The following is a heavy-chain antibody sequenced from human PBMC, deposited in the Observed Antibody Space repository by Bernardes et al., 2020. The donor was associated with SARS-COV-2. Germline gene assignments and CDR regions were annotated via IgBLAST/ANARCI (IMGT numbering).Heavy chain of an antibody. D-gene: IGHD3-22*01. Sequence: SETLSLTCTVSGGSIASGNYYWNWIRQPAGKGLEWIGRIYASGSTNYSPSLKSRVTISVDRSNKQFSLQLRSVTAADTAVYYCARDYFESGAYYSAQGYWGQGTLVTVSS. CDR1: GGSIASGNYY. J-gene: IGHJ4*02. CDR2: IYASGST. V-gene: IGHV4-61*02. CDR3: ARDYFESGAYYSAQGY.